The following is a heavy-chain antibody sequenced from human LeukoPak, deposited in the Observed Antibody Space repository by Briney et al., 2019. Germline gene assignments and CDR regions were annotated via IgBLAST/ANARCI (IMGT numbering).Heavy chain of an antibody. V-gene: IGHV1-2*02. CDR2: SNPNSGGT. D-gene: IGHD3-10*01. CDR1: GYTFTGYY. Sequence: ASVKVSCKASGYTFTGYYMHWVRQAPGQGLEWMGWSNPNSGGTNYAQKFQGRVTMTRDTSISTAYMGLRRLRSDDTAVYYCARAPMVRGVPNWFDPWGQGTLVTVSS. J-gene: IGHJ5*02. CDR3: ARAPMVRGVPNWFDP.